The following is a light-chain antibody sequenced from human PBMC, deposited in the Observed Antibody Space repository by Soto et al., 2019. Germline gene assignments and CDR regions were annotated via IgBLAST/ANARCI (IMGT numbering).Light chain of an antibody. V-gene: IGLV2-23*02. J-gene: IGLJ3*02. CDR3: CSHAGSDTYVV. Sequence: QSVLTQPASVSGSPGQSITISCTGTGSDVGRYNLVSWYQQHPGKAPKLMIYDVSQRPSGVSNRFSGSTSGNAASLTISGLQAEDEADYYCCSHAGSDTYVVFGGGTKVTVL. CDR1: GSDVGRYNL. CDR2: DVS.